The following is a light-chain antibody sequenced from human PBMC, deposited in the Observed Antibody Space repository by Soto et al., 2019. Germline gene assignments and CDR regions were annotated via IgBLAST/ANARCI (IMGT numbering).Light chain of an antibody. CDR3: QQRTNWPPLT. V-gene: IGKV3-11*01. CDR1: QSVGTY. Sequence: EIVLTQSPATSSLSPGERATLSCRASQSVGTYLVWYQQKPGQAPRLLIYDASNRATGIPARFSGSGSGTDFNLTISGLEPEDFAVYYCQQRTNWPPLTFGGGTKVEIK. J-gene: IGKJ4*01. CDR2: DAS.